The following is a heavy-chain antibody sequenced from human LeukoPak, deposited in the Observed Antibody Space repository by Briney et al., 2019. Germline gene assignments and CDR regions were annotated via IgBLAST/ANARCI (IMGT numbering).Heavy chain of an antibody. J-gene: IGHJ4*02. CDR1: GYTFTGYY. Sequence: ASVKVSCKASGYTFTGYYMNWVRQAPGQGLEWMGWINLDSGGTNFAENFQGRVTMTRDTSISTAYMELSSLRSDDTAVYYCARGGDGSGSYYNAEGDYWGQGTLVTVSS. CDR2: INLDSGGT. CDR3: ARGGDGSGSYYNAEGDY. V-gene: IGHV1-2*02. D-gene: IGHD3-10*01.